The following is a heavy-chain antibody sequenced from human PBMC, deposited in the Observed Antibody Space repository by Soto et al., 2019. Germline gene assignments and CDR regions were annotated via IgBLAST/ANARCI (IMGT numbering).Heavy chain of an antibody. V-gene: IGHV4-31*03. J-gene: IGHJ6*03. CDR2: IYYSRST. D-gene: IGHD2-2*01. CDR1: GGSISSGGYS. Sequence: SETLSLTCTVSGGSISSGGYSWSWIRQHPGKGLEWIGYIYYSRSTYYNPSLKSRVTISVDTSTNQFSLKLSSVTAADTAVYYCARVGRPKSQLYYYYMDVRGKGTTVTVSS. CDR3: ARVGRPKSQLYYYYMDV.